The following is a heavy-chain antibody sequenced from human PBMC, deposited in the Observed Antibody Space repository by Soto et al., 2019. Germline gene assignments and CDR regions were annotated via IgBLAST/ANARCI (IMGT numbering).Heavy chain of an antibody. J-gene: IGHJ4*02. CDR1: GYTFSNYG. CDR2: VNNYEGST. V-gene: IGHV1-18*01. CDR3: ARERGAYGYGDW. Sequence: QVQLVQSGAEVKKPGASVKVSCKASGYTFSNYGITWVRQAPGQGLEWMGWVNNYEGSTNYAQKFQGRVTMTTDTSTSTVYLELRSLRSDDTSIYYCARERGAYGYGDWWGQGTVFTVSS. D-gene: IGHD5-18*01.